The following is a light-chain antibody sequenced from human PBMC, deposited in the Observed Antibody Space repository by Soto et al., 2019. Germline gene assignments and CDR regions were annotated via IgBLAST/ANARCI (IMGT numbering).Light chain of an antibody. V-gene: IGLV1-44*01. Sequence: QSVLTQPPSASGTPGQRVTISCSGSSSNIGSNTVNWYQQLTGTAPKLLIYSNNQRPSGVPDRFSGSKSGTSASLAISGLQSEDEADYSCAAWDDTLNGPTFGGGTKVTVL. CDR1: SSNIGSNT. CDR2: SNN. CDR3: AAWDDTLNGPT. J-gene: IGLJ3*02.